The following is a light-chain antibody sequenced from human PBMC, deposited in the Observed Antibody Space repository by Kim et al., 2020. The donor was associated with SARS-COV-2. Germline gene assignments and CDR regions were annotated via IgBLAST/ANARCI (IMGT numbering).Light chain of an antibody. V-gene: IGKV1-39*01. Sequence: DIQMTQSPSSLSASVGDRVTITCRASRTISSYLNWYQQKPGKAPKLLIYAAITLESGVPSRFSGRGSGTDFTLTISSLQPEDSATYYCQQSYRSPYTFGQGTKLEI. CDR2: AAI. CDR3: QQSYRSPYT. J-gene: IGKJ2*01. CDR1: RTISSY.